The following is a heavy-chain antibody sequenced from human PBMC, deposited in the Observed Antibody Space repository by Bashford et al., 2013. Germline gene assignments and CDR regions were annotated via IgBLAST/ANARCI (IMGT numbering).Heavy chain of an antibody. CDR3: ARDLVAVAGSYYFDY. J-gene: IGHJ4*02. Sequence: VRQAPGKGLEWVSYISTGSRTIYYADSVKGRFTISRDNAKNSLFLQMNSLRDDDTAVYYCARDLVAVAGSYYFDYWGQGTLVTVSS. CDR2: ISTGSRTI. D-gene: IGHD6-19*01. V-gene: IGHV3-48*02.